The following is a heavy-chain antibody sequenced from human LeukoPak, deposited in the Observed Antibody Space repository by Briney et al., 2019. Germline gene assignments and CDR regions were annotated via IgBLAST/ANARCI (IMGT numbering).Heavy chain of an antibody. CDR1: GFTFGNYW. Sequence: GGSLRLSCAGYGFTFGNYWMAWVRQAPGKGLEWVANIKEDGGEKYYLDSVEGRFAISRDNAKSSVYLQMNSLRAEDTAVYYCAGRIFDIWGQGTMVTVSS. J-gene: IGHJ3*02. V-gene: IGHV3-7*01. CDR3: AGRIFDI. CDR2: IKEDGGEK.